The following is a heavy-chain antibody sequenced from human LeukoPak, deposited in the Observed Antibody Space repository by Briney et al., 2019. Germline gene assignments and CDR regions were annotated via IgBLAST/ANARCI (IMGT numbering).Heavy chain of an antibody. D-gene: IGHD2/OR15-2a*01. CDR3: ARGAFYDY. V-gene: IGHV3-48*01. J-gene: IGHJ4*02. CDR1: GFTFTNYG. CDR2: INSNSGTI. Sequence: GGSLRLSCAASGFTFTNYGMNWVRQAPGTGLEWVSYINSNSGTIYYADSVKGRFTISRDNAKNSLYLQMNSLRAEDTALYFCARGAFYDYWGQGTLVTVSS.